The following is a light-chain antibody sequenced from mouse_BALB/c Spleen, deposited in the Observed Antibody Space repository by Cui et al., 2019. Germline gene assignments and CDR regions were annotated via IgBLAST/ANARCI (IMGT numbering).Light chain of an antibody. V-gene: IGKV6-23*01. CDR1: QDVGTT. J-gene: IGKJ5*01. CDR2: RAT. Sequence: DIVMTQSHKFMSTSVGDRVSITCKASQDVGTTVAWYQQKPGQSTNLLIYRATTRHPGVPDRFTGSGSGTDFTLTINNVQSEDLADYFCQQYSNCPPSLTFGAGTKLELK. CDR3: QQYSNCPPSLT.